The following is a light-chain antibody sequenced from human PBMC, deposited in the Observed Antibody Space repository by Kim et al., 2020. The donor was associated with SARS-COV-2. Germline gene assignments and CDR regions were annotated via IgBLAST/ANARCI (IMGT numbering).Light chain of an antibody. J-gene: IGLJ2*01. CDR2: DVH. Sequence: QSITISCTRTSSDVGGYNYVSWYQQHPGKAPKLMIYDVHNWPSGVSNRFSGSKSGNTASLTISGLQAEDEADYYCSSYTSSSTPVVFGGGTQLTVL. CDR1: SSDVGGYNY. V-gene: IGLV2-14*03. CDR3: SSYTSSSTPVV.